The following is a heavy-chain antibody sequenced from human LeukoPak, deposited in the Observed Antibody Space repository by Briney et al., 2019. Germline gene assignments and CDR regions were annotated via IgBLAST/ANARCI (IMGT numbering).Heavy chain of an antibody. J-gene: IGHJ4*02. CDR3: ARAPGWTISARPLDY. V-gene: IGHV4-59*12. CDR2: IYYSGST. Sequence: PSETLSLTCTVSGGSISSYYWSWIRQPPGKGLEWIGYIYYSGSTNYNPSLKSRVTISVDRSKNQFSLKLTSVTAADTALYYCARAPGWTISARPLDYWGRGALVTISS. D-gene: IGHD6-6*01. CDR1: GGSISSYY.